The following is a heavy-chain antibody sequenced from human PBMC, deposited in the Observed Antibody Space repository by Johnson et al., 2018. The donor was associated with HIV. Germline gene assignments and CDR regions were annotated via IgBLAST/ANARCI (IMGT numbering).Heavy chain of an antibody. CDR1: GITFNRFP. CDR3: ARESLAYYNFWSGSRHDAFDI. V-gene: IGHV3-64*07. D-gene: IGHD3-3*01. J-gene: IGHJ3*02. CDR2: INWNGGRT. Sequence: VQLVESGGGVVQPGRSLRLSCTASGITFNRFPMNWVRQAPGKGLEWVSDINWNGGRTHYGDSVKGRFTVSRDNSQNTLYLQMSSLRAEDTAVYYCARESLAYYNFWSGSRHDAFDIWGLGTMVTVSS.